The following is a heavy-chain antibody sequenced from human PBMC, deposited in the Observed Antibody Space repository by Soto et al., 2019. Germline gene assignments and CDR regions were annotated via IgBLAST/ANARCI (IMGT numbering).Heavy chain of an antibody. Sequence: QVQVVQSGAEVKEPGSTVKVSCKASGDTFNTYAISWVRQAPGQGLEWLGGSIPIFGTTNYAQTLEGRITIIADKSTSTAYMELSSLRSEDTAVYYCARSECPNGVCYPFVDHSYYGVDFWGQGTTVIVSS. J-gene: IGHJ6*02. CDR1: GDTFNTYA. V-gene: IGHV1-69*06. CDR2: SIPIFGTT. CDR3: ARSECPNGVCYPFVDHSYYGVDF. D-gene: IGHD2-8*01.